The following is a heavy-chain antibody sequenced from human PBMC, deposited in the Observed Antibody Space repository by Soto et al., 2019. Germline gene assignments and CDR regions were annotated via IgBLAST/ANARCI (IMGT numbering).Heavy chain of an antibody. Sequence: QVQLQESGPGLVRPSQTLSLSCTVSGGSISNSANHWSWIRQHPGEGLECIGYIYYSGRTYYSPSLNGRFTMSIDASKNQFSLKLSSVTAADTAVYYCAKGVLGVPNWFDPWGQGTLVTVSS. CDR3: AKGVLGVPNWFDP. CDR2: IYYSGRT. CDR1: GGSISNSANH. V-gene: IGHV4-31*03. D-gene: IGHD3-10*01. J-gene: IGHJ5*02.